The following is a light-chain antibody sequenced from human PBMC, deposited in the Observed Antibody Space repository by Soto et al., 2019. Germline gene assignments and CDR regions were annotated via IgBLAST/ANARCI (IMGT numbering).Light chain of an antibody. CDR2: AAS. J-gene: IGKJ1*01. Sequence: DIQMTQSPSSLSASVGDRVTITCRACQGISNYLAWYQQKSGKVPKLLIYAASTLQSGVPSRFSGSGSGTDFTLTISSLQPEDVATYYCQKYNSAPRTFGQGTKVDIK. CDR3: QKYNSAPRT. CDR1: QGISNY. V-gene: IGKV1-27*01.